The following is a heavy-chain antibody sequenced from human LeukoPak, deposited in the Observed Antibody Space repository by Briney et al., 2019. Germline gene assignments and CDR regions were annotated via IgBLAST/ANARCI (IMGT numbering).Heavy chain of an antibody. CDR3: ARDLSYYDSSGYSLYYFDY. CDR1: GGTFSSYA. Sequence: SVKVSCKASGGTFSSYAISWVRQAPGQGLEWMGGIIPIFGTANYAQKFQGRVTITADESTSTACMELSSLRSEDTAVYYCARDLSYYDSSGYSLYYFDYWGQGTLVTVSS. CDR2: IIPIFGTA. V-gene: IGHV1-69*13. D-gene: IGHD3-22*01. J-gene: IGHJ4*02.